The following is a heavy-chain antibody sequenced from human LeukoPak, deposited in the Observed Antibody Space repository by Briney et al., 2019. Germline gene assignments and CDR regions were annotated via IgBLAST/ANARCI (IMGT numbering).Heavy chain of an antibody. D-gene: IGHD1-26*01. CDR1: GYTFTSYG. V-gene: IGHV1-18*01. Sequence: ASVKVSCKASGYTFTSYGISWVRQAPGQGLEWMGWISAYNGNTQYAQKLQGRVTMTTDTSTSTASMELRSLRSDDPAVYYCARDTLHWFDPWGQGALVTVSS. CDR2: ISAYNGNT. J-gene: IGHJ5*02. CDR3: ARDTLHWFDP.